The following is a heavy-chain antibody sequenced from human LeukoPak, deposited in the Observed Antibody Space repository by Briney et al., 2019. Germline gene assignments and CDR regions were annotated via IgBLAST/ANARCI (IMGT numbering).Heavy chain of an antibody. D-gene: IGHD2-15*01. CDR1: GYTFTSYG. CDR2: ISAYNGNT. CDR3: ARDCSGGSCYPPAPDNWFDP. J-gene: IGHJ5*02. Sequence: GASVKVSCKASGYTFTSYGIIWVRQAPGQGLEWMGWISAYNGNTNYAQKLQGRVTMTTDTSTSTAYMELRSLRSDDTAVYYCARDCSGGSCYPPAPDNWFDPWGQGTLVTVSS. V-gene: IGHV1-18*01.